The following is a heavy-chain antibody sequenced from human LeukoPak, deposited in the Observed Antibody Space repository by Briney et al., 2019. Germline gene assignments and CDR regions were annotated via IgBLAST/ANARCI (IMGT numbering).Heavy chain of an antibody. D-gene: IGHD1-7*01. Sequence: GGSLRLSCAASGFTVSSNYMSWVRQAPGKGLEWVSVIYSGGSTYYADSVKGRFTISRDNSKNTLYLQMNSLRAEDTAVYYCARDRVGTGTTSPYGYWGQGTLVTVSS. CDR1: GFTVSSNY. V-gene: IGHV3-53*01. CDR3: ARDRVGTGTTSPYGY. J-gene: IGHJ4*02. CDR2: IYSGGST.